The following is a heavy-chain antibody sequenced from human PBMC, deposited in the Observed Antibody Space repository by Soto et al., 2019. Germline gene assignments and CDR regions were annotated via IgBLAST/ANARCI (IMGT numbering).Heavy chain of an antibody. CDR3: ATSTVVTHFDY. CDR2: IYSGGST. V-gene: IGHV3-53*01. CDR1: GFTVSGNY. D-gene: IGHD4-17*01. Sequence: GGSLRLSCSASGFTVSGNYMTWVRQAPGKGLDWVSIIYSGGSTFYADSVKGRFTISRDNSRNTVYLQMNSLRVEDTAVYYCATSTVVTHFDYWGQGTPVTVSS. J-gene: IGHJ4*02.